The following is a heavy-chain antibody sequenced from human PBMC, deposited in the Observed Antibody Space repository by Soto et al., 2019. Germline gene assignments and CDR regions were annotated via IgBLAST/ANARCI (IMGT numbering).Heavy chain of an antibody. CDR2: ISNSGSTI. Sequence: QVQLVESGGGLVKPGGSLRLSCAASGFTFSDCYMSWIRQAPGKGLEWVSYISNSGSTIYYADSVKGRFTISRDNAKNSLYLQMCSLRAEDTAVYYRARDSANYYYGMDVWGQGTTVTVSS. J-gene: IGHJ6*02. V-gene: IGHV3-11*01. CDR3: ARDSANYYYGMDV. CDR1: GFTFSDCY.